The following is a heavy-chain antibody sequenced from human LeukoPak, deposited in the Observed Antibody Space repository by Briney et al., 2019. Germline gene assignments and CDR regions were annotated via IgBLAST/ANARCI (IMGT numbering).Heavy chain of an antibody. CDR1: GFSFNSDW. D-gene: IGHD3-16*01. Sequence: GGSLRLSCAASGFSFNSDWMDWVRQAPGKGLEWVANIKHDGSEKNCLDSVKGRFTISRDNAQNSLYLQMNGLRAEDSAVYYCTRRLDDWGQGTLVTVSS. V-gene: IGHV3-7*01. CDR3: TRRLDD. J-gene: IGHJ4*02. CDR2: IKHDGSEK.